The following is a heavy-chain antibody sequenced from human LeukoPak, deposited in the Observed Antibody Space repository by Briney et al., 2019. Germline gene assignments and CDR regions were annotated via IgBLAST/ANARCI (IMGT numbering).Heavy chain of an antibody. CDR3: AKVAGYSYVGVYYFDY. CDR1: GFTFSSYA. Sequence: GGSLRLSWAASGFTFSSYAMNWVRQAPGKGLEWVSAISGSSGSTYYADSVKGRFTISRDNSKNTLYLQMNSLRAEDTAVYYCAKVAGYSYVGVYYFDYWGQGTLVTVSS. CDR2: ISGSSGST. J-gene: IGHJ4*02. V-gene: IGHV3-23*01. D-gene: IGHD5-18*01.